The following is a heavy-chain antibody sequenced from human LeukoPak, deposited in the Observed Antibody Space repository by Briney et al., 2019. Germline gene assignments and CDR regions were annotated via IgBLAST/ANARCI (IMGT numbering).Heavy chain of an antibody. J-gene: IGHJ4*02. CDR1: GLTVNSDF. Sequence: GGSLRLFCAASGLTVNSDFMSWVRQAPGKGLEWISVIYSAGNTYYADSVKDRFTISRDNSKNTVYLQMNSLRAEDTAVYYCARDVNYDHHYWGQGTLVTVSS. V-gene: IGHV3-66*01. D-gene: IGHD1-7*01. CDR3: ARDVNYDHHY. CDR2: IYSAGNT.